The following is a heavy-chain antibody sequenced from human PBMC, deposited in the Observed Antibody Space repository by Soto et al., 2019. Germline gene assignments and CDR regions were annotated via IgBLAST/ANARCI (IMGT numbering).Heavy chain of an antibody. V-gene: IGHV4-59*08. CDR1: GGSISSYY. CDR3: ARSFYYDSSGYYSGYYYYGMDV. CDR2: IYYSGST. J-gene: IGHJ6*02. D-gene: IGHD3-22*01. Sequence: TLSLTCTVSGGSISSYYWSWIRQPPGKGLEWIGYIYYSGSTNYNPSLKSRVTISVDTSKNQFSLKLSSVTAADTAVYYCARSFYYDSSGYYSGYYYYGMDVWGQGTTVTVSS.